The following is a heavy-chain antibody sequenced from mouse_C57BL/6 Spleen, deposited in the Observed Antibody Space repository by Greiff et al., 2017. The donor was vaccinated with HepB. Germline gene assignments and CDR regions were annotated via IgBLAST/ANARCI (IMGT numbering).Heavy chain of an antibody. V-gene: IGHV1-52*01. Sequence: QVHVKQPGAELVRPGSSVKLSCKASGYTFTSYWMHWVKQRPIQGLEWIGNIDPSDSETHYNQKFKDKATLTVDKSSSTAYMQLSSLTSEDSAVYYCARVGGYSYAMDYWGQGTSVTVSS. CDR3: ARVGGYSYAMDY. CDR2: IDPSDSET. CDR1: GYTFTSYW. J-gene: IGHJ4*01. D-gene: IGHD3-1*01.